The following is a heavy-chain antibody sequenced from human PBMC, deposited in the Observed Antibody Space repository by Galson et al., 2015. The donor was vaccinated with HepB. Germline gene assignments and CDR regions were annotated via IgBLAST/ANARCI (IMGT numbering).Heavy chain of an antibody. CDR2: IRSKANSYAT. D-gene: IGHD3-22*01. V-gene: IGHV3-73*01. Sequence: SLRLSCAASGFTFSGSATHWVRQASGKGLEWVGRIRSKANSYATAYAASVKGRFTISRDDSKNTAYLQMNSLKTEDTAVYYCTRQGSHYYDPIGNWFDPWGQGTLVTVSS. CDR3: TRQGSHYYDPIGNWFDP. J-gene: IGHJ5*02. CDR1: GFTFSGSA.